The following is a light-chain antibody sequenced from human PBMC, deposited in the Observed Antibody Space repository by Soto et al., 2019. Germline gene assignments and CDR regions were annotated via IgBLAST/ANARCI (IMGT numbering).Light chain of an antibody. V-gene: IGKV3-11*01. CDR1: QSVGSN. CDR2: DAS. Sequence: IVMTQSPATVSVSPVERAALSCRASQSVGSNLAWYQQIPGQAPRLLIYDASNRATGIPARFSGSGSGTDFTLTISSLEPQDFAVYYCQQRRNWPPTFGQGTRLEI. J-gene: IGKJ5*01. CDR3: QQRRNWPPT.